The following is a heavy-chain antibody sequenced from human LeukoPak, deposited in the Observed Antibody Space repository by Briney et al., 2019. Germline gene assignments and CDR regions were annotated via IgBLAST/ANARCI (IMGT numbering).Heavy chain of an antibody. CDR3: ARGQARLSWFDP. Sequence: SETLSLTCAVYGGSFSGYYWSWIRQPPGKGLEWIGEINHSGSTNYNPSLKSRVTISVDTSKNQFSLRLSSVTAADTAVYYCARGQARLSWFDPWGQGTLVTVSS. V-gene: IGHV4-34*01. CDR2: INHSGST. D-gene: IGHD6-19*01. J-gene: IGHJ5*02. CDR1: GGSFSGYY.